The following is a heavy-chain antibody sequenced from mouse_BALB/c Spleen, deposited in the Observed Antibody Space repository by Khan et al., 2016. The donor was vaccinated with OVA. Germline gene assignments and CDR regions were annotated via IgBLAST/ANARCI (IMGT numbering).Heavy chain of an antibody. Sequence: EVQLQQSGPGLVKPSQSLSLTCTVTGYSITSGYGWNWIRQFPGNKLEWMGYISYSGSTNYNPSLKSRISITRDTSKNQFFLQLNSVTTEETATYYCARTARIKYWGQGTTLTVSS. CDR1: GYSITSGYG. D-gene: IGHD1-2*01. V-gene: IGHV3-2*02. J-gene: IGHJ2*01. CDR3: ARTARIKY. CDR2: ISYSGST.